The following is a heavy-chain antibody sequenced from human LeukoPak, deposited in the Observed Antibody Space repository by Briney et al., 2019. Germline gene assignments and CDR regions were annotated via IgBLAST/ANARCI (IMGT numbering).Heavy chain of an antibody. D-gene: IGHD5-18*01. Sequence: RGYLRLSCSASGFICSDYAMHWLRHAPGKGLEYGSAISSNGGKTYYADSVKGRFTVSRDNSRNTLYLQMSSLRGDDTAVYHCVKKDTSMDAFDYWGQGALVTVSS. CDR1: GFICSDYA. J-gene: IGHJ4*02. V-gene: IGHV3-64D*06. CDR3: VKKDTSMDAFDY. CDR2: ISSNGGKT.